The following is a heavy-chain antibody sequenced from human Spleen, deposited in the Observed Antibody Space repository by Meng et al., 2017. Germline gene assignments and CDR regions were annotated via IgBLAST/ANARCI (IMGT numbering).Heavy chain of an antibody. J-gene: IGHJ4*02. D-gene: IGHD2-21*02. CDR3: SRDVGRGDLTPYYFDY. CDR1: GFTFSDAW. Sequence: SLKISCSASGFTFSDAWMCWVRQAPGKGLEWVSYVSGGGYTIYYRDSVKRRFTISRANAKNSLFRHMNSLSVEDTAVYCCSRDVGRGDLTPYYFDYWGQGTLVTVSS. V-gene: IGHV3-11*04. CDR2: VSGGGYTI.